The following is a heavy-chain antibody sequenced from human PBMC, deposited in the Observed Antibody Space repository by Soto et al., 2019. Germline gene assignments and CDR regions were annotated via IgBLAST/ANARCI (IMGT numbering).Heavy chain of an antibody. V-gene: IGHV3-30*18. D-gene: IGHD2-2*01. Sequence: SLRLSCAAAVVSLLRHGLHWLRQAPSTGLEWVTVISYDGSNKYYADSVKGRFTISSDNSKNTLYLQMHSLRDEDTAVYYCAKDMYFSNTTATTHYYYYCLEVLRQGSSVIVS. CDR2: ISYDGSNK. CDR3: AKDMYFSNTTATTHYYYYCLEV. CDR1: VVSLLRHG. J-gene: IGHJ6*01.